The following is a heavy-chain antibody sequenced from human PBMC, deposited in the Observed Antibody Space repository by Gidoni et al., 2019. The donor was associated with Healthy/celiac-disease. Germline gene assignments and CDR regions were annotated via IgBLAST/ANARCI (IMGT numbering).Heavy chain of an antibody. Sequence: QLQLQESGPGLVKPPETLSLTCTVSAGSISSSSYYWGWIRQPPGKGLEWIGSIYYSGSTYYNPSLKSRVTISVDTSKNQFSLKLSSVTAADTAVYYCARHNGGDPPDYWGQGTLVTVSS. CDR3: ARHNGGDPPDY. D-gene: IGHD2-21*02. CDR2: IYYSGST. V-gene: IGHV4-39*01. CDR1: AGSISSSSYY. J-gene: IGHJ4*02.